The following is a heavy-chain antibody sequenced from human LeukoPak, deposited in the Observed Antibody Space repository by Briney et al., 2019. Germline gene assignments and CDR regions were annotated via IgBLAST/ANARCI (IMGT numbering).Heavy chain of an antibody. J-gene: IGHJ4*02. D-gene: IGHD3-16*02. CDR1: DYSITSGYY. CDR2: IYHSGST. Sequence: SETLSLTCTVSDYSITSGYYWGWIRQPPGKGLEWIGSIYHSGSTYYNPSLKSRVTISVDTSKNQFSLKLSSVTAADTAVYYCARDINYRYFDYWGQGPLATVSS. CDR3: ARDINYRYFDY. V-gene: IGHV4-38-2*02.